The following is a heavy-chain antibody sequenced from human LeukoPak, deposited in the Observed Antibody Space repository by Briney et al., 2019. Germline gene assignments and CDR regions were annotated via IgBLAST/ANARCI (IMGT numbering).Heavy chain of an antibody. V-gene: IGHV3-9*01. CDR1: GFTFDDYA. J-gene: IGHJ4*02. D-gene: IGHD4-23*01. CDR2: ISWNSGSI. CDR3: AKGFYGGNPNYFDY. Sequence: GRSLRLSCAASGFTFDDYAMHWVRQAPGKGLEWVSGISWNSGSIGYADSVKGRFTISRDIAKNSLYLQMNSLRVEDTALYYCAKGFYGGNPNYFDYWGQGTLVTVSS.